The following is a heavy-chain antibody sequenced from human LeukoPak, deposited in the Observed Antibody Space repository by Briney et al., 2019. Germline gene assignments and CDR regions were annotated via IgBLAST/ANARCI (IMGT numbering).Heavy chain of an antibody. CDR1: EFSASNYW. CDR3: VREWAGGLAAAGTRSEGSY. CDR2: IKQDGSQE. V-gene: IGHV3-7*01. D-gene: IGHD6-13*01. Sequence: PGGSLRLSCVVSEFSASNYWMSWVRQAPGKGLEWVANIKQDGSQENYVDSVKGRFTISRDNAKNSVYLQMNGLLVEDTAVYYCVREWAGGLAAAGTRSEGSYWGQGTLVTVSS. J-gene: IGHJ4*02.